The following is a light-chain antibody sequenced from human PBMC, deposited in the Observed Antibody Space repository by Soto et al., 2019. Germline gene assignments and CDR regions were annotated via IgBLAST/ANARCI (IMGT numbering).Light chain of an antibody. J-gene: IGLJ3*02. CDR3: QSYDSSLSGFWV. V-gene: IGLV2-8*01. CDR2: EVT. Sequence: QSALTQPPSASGSPGQSVTLSCTGTSSDVGGYNYVSWYQQHPGKAPKLMIYEVTKRPSGVPDRFSGSKSGNTASLTVSGLQVEDEADYYCQSYDSSLSGFWVFGGGTKVTVL. CDR1: SSDVGGYNY.